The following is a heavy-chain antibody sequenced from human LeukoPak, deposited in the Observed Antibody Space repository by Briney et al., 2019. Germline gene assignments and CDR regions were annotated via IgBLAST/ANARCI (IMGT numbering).Heavy chain of an antibody. V-gene: IGHV3-23*01. Sequence: GGSLRLSCAASGFTFSSYAMSWVRQAPGKGLEWVSAISSSGGSTYYADSVKGRFTISRDNPKNTLYLQMNSLRAEDTAVYYCAKEVPDDYGDYWYFDLWGRGTLVTVSS. J-gene: IGHJ2*01. CDR1: GFTFSSYA. D-gene: IGHD4-17*01. CDR3: AKEVPDDYGDYWYFDL. CDR2: ISSSGGST.